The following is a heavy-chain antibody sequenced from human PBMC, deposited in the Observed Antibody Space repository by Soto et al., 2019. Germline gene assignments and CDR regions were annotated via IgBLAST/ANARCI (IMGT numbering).Heavy chain of an antibody. D-gene: IGHD6-13*01. CDR3: ARDGGIWARYSSSCYLDY. CDR1: GFTFSSYS. Sequence: EVQLVESGGGLVQPGGSLRLSCAASGFTFSSYSMNWVRQAPGKGLEWVSYISSSSSTIYYADSVKGRFTISRDNAKNSLYLKMNSLRDEDTDVYYCARDGGIWARYSSSCYLDYWGQGTLVTVSS. V-gene: IGHV3-48*02. CDR2: ISSSSSTI. J-gene: IGHJ4*02.